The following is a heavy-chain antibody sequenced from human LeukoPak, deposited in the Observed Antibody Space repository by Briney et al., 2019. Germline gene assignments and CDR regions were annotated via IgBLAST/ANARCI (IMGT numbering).Heavy chain of an antibody. CDR2: IYSGGST. J-gene: IGHJ4*02. Sequence: PGGSVRLSCAASTFTVCNIYMSWDGQAPGQGLEWVSVIYSGGSTYYADSVKGRFTISRDNSKNTLYLQMNSLRAEDTAVYYCARGGVTMIVSWGQGTLVTVSS. CDR3: ARGGVTMIVS. D-gene: IGHD3-22*01. CDR1: TFTVCNIY. V-gene: IGHV3-66*01.